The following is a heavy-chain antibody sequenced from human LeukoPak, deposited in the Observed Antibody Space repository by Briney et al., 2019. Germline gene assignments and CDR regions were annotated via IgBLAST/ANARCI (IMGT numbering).Heavy chain of an antibody. V-gene: IGHV5-51*01. CDR3: ARLPGRSGYYLTYCYYMVV. J-gene: IGHJ6*03. D-gene: IGHD3-22*01. CDR2: IYPGDCDT. CDR1: GYSFTSYW. Sequence: GEPLNIPCKGSGYSFTSYWIGWSGQMPGKGLDWMATIYPGDCDTRDSPSFQGQVTISADKYISTAYMQWRSLKASDTAMYYCARLPGRSGYYLTYCYYMVVWGKGTTVTVSS.